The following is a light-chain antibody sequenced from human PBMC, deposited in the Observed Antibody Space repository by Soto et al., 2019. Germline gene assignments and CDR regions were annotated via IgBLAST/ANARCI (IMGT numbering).Light chain of an antibody. CDR2: DAS. J-gene: IGKJ5*01. Sequence: ETVLTQSPVTLSLSPGERATLSCRASQSVGSYLAWYQQKPGQAPRLLIYDASSRAPGVPARFSGSGSGTDFTLTISSLEPEDFAVYYCQQLSNRLPITFGQGTRLDIK. CDR1: QSVGSY. V-gene: IGKV3-11*01. CDR3: QQLSNRLPIT.